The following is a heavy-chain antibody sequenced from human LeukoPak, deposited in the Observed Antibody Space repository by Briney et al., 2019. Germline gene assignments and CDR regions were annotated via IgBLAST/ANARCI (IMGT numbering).Heavy chain of an antibody. J-gene: IGHJ4*02. CDR1: GFTFSSYS. D-gene: IGHD5-18*01. Sequence: GGSLRLSCAASGFTFSSYSMNWVRQAPGKGLEWVSYISSSSSTIYYADSVKGRFTISRDNAKNSLYLQMNSLRAEDTAVYYCAREPAHSYGLYYFDYWGQGTLVTVSP. CDR3: AREPAHSYGLYYFDY. V-gene: IGHV3-48*01. CDR2: ISSSSSTI.